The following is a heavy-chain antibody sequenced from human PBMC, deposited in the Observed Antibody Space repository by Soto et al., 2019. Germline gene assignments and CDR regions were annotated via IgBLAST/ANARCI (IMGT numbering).Heavy chain of an antibody. V-gene: IGHV4-34*01. CDR1: GGSFSGYY. J-gene: IGHJ5*02. Sequence: PSETLSLTCAVYGGSFSGYYWSWIRQPPGKGLEWIGEINHSGSTNYNPSLKSRVTISVDTSKNQFSLRLSSVTAADTAVYYCARHVTNWFDPWGQGTPVTVSS. CDR3: ARHVTNWFDP. CDR2: INHSGST. D-gene: IGHD3-16*01.